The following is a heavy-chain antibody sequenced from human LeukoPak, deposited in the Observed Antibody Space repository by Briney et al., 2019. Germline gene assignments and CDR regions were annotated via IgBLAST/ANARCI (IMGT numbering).Heavy chain of an antibody. D-gene: IGHD2-2*01. CDR2: INPNSGGT. Sequence: ASVKVSCKACGYTFTGYYMHWVRQAPGQGLEWMGWINPNSGGTNYAQKFQGWVTMTRDTSISTAYMELSRLRSDDTAVYYCARGVPAADHFDYWGQGTLVTVSS. CDR1: GYTFTGYY. CDR3: ARGVPAADHFDY. J-gene: IGHJ4*02. V-gene: IGHV1-2*04.